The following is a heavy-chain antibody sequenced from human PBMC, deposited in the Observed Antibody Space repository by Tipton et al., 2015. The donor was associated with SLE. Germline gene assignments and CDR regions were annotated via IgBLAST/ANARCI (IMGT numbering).Heavy chain of an antibody. J-gene: IGHJ4*02. V-gene: IGHV4-59*11. CDR2: MHNSGDS. Sequence: TLSLTCTVSGDSISTHYWSWIRQPPGKGLEWIGQMHNSGDSTYNPSLKSRVTRSVDTSKNHFSLKLTSVIAADTAVYYCARDIEAPGDFLYFDYWGQGILVTVSS. CDR1: GDSISTHY. CDR3: ARDIEAPGDFLYFDY. D-gene: IGHD7-27*01.